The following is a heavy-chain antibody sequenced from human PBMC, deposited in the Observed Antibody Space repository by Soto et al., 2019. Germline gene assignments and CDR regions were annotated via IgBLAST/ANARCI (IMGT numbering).Heavy chain of an antibody. V-gene: IGHV3-21*01. CDR2: ISSSSSYI. D-gene: IGHD4-17*01. CDR1: GFTFSSYS. CDR3: ARVPLLTVYYYYYMDV. J-gene: IGHJ6*03. Sequence: GGSLRLSCAASGFTFSSYSMNWVRQAPGKGLEWVSSISSSSSYIYYADSVKGRFTISRDNAKNSLYLQMNSLRAEDTAVYYCARVPLLTVYYYYYMDVWGKGTTVTVSS.